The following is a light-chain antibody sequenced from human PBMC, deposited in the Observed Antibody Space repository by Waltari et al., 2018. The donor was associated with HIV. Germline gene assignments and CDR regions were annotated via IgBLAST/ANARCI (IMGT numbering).Light chain of an antibody. J-gene: IGKJ1*01. Sequence: DIVMTQSPLSLPVTPGEPASISCRSSQSLLHSNGYNYLDWYLQKPGQSPQLLIYLGSNRASGVPDKFSGSESGTDFTLKISRGEAEDFGVYYCMQTLQTPPWTFGQGTRVEIK. CDR1: QSLLHSNGYNY. CDR2: LGS. V-gene: IGKV2-28*01. CDR3: MQTLQTPPWT.